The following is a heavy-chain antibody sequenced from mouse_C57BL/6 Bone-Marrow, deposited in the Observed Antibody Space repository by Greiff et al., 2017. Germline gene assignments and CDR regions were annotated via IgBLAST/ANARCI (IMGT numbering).Heavy chain of an antibody. V-gene: IGHV1-26*01. Sequence: EVQLQQSGPALVKPGASVKISCKASGYTFTDYYMNWVKQRHGRSLKGVGDINPNNGGTSYNQKFKGKATLTVGKASSTAYMEFRSLTSEDSAVYYCAREAPLLYCYARDYWGQGTSVTVSA. CDR2: INPNNGGT. CDR1: GYTFTDYY. D-gene: IGHD3-1*01. J-gene: IGHJ4*01. CDR3: AREAPLLYCYARDY.